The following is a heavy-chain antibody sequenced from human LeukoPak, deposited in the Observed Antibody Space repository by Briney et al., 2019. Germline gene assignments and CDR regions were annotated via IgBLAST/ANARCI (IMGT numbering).Heavy chain of an antibody. Sequence: GGSLRLSCAVSGFIFDDYAMHWVRQAPGKGLEWVAVISYDGSNKYYADSVKGRFTISRDNSKNTLYLQMNSLRAEDTAMYYCARLGSGSSDAFDIWGQGTMVTVSS. CDR1: GFIFDDYA. V-gene: IGHV3-30-3*01. CDR2: ISYDGSNK. CDR3: ARLGSGSSDAFDI. J-gene: IGHJ3*02. D-gene: IGHD1-26*01.